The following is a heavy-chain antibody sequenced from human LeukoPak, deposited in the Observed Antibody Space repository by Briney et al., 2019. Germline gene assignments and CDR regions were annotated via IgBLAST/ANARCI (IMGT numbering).Heavy chain of an antibody. CDR2: MNPNSGNT. CDR1: GYTFTSYD. Sequence: GASVKVSCKASGYTFTSYDINWVRQATGQGLEWMGWMNPNSGNTGYAQKFQGRVTMTRNTSISTAYMELSSLRSEDTAVYYCARGRWVARQYYFDYWGQGTLVTVSS. J-gene: IGHJ4*02. D-gene: IGHD4-23*01. V-gene: IGHV1-8*01. CDR3: ARGRWVARQYYFDY.